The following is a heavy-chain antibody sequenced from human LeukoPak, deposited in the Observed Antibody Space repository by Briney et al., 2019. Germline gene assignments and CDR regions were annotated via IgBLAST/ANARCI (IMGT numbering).Heavy chain of an antibody. CDR2: INSDGSST. Sequence: PGGSLRLSCAASGFTFSSYWMHWVRQAPGKGLGWASRINSDGSSTSYADSVKGRFTISRDNAKNTLYLQMNSLRAEDTAVYYCARDPRYSSSSSLDYWGQGTLVTVSS. CDR3: ARDPRYSSSSSLDY. CDR1: GFTFSSYW. V-gene: IGHV3-74*01. D-gene: IGHD6-6*01. J-gene: IGHJ4*02.